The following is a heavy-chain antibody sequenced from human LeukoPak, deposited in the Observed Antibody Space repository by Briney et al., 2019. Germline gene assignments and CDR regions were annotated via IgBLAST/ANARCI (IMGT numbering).Heavy chain of an antibody. CDR2: ISSSSSYT. Sequence: PGGSLRLSCAASGFTFSSYSMNWVRQAPGKGLEWVSSISSSSSYTYYADSVKGRFTISRDNAKNSLYLQMNSLRAEDTAVYYCARSYYYGMDVWGQGTTVTVSS. J-gene: IGHJ6*02. V-gene: IGHV3-21*01. CDR1: GFTFSSYS. CDR3: ARSYYYGMDV.